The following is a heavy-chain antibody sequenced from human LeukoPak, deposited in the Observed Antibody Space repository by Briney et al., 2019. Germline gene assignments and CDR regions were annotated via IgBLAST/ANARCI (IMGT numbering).Heavy chain of an antibody. CDR1: GFTFSSYW. Sequence: QTGGSLRLSCAASGFTFSSYWMNWVRQAPGKGLVWVSRIASDGSSTTYADSVKGRFTISRDNSKNTLYLQMNSLRAEDTAVYYCARVATLNWNYYDYWGQGTLVTVSS. V-gene: IGHV3-74*01. D-gene: IGHD1-1*01. CDR2: IASDGSST. J-gene: IGHJ4*02. CDR3: ARVATLNWNYYDY.